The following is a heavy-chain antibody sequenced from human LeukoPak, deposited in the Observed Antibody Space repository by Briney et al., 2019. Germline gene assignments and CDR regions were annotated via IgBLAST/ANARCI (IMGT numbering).Heavy chain of an antibody. V-gene: IGHV3-30*02. Sequence: GGSLRLSCAASGFRFTDYGMHWVRQAPGKGLEWVAFIRYDESDKYYADSVKGRFTISRDNSKNTLYLQMNSLRAEDTAEYYCAKSLLTTASGTGRAFDIWGQGTMVTVSA. D-gene: IGHD1-26*01. J-gene: IGHJ3*02. CDR3: AKSLLTTASGTGRAFDI. CDR1: GFRFTDYG. CDR2: IRYDESDK.